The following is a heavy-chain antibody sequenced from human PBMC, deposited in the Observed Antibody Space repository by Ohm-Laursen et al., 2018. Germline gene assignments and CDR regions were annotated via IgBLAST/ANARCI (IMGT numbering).Heavy chain of an antibody. CDR3: ATGLPADDAFNI. J-gene: IGHJ3*02. Sequence: SLRLSCAASGFTVSDAWMSWVRQAPGKGLEWVGRIKRKADGETTDYAAPVKDRLTISRDDSKTTLYLQMNSLKTEDTAVYYCATGLPADDAFNIWGQGTTVTVSS. CDR1: GFTVSDAW. CDR2: IKRKADGETT. V-gene: IGHV3-15*01.